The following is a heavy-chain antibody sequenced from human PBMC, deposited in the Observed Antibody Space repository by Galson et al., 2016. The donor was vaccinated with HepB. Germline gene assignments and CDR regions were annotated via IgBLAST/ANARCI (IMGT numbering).Heavy chain of an antibody. CDR1: GFTFSTAW. Sequence: SLRLSCAASGFTFSTAWMTWVRQAPGKGLEWVAVISDDGSNKYYADSVKGRFTISRDNSKNTLYLQMNSLRAEDTAVFYCARDDFWTGPPSASFSFDYWGQGTLVTVSS. CDR2: ISDDGSNK. D-gene: IGHD3/OR15-3a*01. V-gene: IGHV3-30-3*01. J-gene: IGHJ4*02. CDR3: ARDDFWTGPPSASFSFDY.